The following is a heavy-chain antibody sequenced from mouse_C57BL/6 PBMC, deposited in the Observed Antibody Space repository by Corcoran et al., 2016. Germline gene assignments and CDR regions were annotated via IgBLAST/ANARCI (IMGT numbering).Heavy chain of an antibody. V-gene: IGHV1-18*01. Sequence: EVQLQQSGPELVKPGASVKIPCKASGYTFTDYNMDWVQQSHGKSLEWIGDLNPNQGGTIYNPKFKGKATLTVDTSSITAYMELRSLTAEDTAGYYCAIEGTGTVDYWCQGTTLTGSS. CDR2: LNPNQGGT. J-gene: IGHJ2*01. CDR1: GYTFTDYN. CDR3: AIEGTGTVDY. D-gene: IGHD4-1*01.